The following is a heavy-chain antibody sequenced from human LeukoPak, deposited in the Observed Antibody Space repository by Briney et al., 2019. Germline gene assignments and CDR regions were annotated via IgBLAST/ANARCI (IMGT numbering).Heavy chain of an antibody. D-gene: IGHD6-6*01. Sequence: SETLSLTCAVSGGSLSGYYWSWIRQPPGKGLKWIGQIDHSGSTYYNPSIKSRVTISVDTSKNQFSPNLSSVPAADTAMYYCATSPSYYSYGMDAWGQGTTVTVSS. CDR1: GGSLSGYY. CDR3: ATSPSYYSYGMDA. J-gene: IGHJ6*02. V-gene: IGHV4-34*01. CDR2: IDHSGST.